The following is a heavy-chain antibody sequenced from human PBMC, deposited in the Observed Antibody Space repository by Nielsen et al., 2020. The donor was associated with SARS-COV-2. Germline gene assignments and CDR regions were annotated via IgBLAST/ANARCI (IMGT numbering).Heavy chain of an antibody. CDR2: IYYSGST. CDR1: GGSTSSFY. J-gene: IGHJ3*02. V-gene: IGHV4-59*01. D-gene: IGHD4-23*01. CDR3: AGMTTVVSPSFDI. Sequence: SETLSPTFTVSGGSTSSFYWSWIRQPPGKGLEWIGYIYYSGSTNYNPSLKSRVTISVDTSKNHFSLKLSSVTAADTAVYSCAGMTTVVSPSFDIWGQGTMVTVSS.